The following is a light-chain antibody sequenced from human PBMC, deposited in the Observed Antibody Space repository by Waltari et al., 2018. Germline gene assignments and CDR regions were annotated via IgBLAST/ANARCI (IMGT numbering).Light chain of an antibody. J-gene: IGLJ3*02. Sequence: QSALTQPASVAGSPGQSITISCTGTSRDSGSYNFVSLSQHHPGTAPNPILYEVTKRPSGVSDRFSGSKSGNTASLTISGLQAEDDADYYCYSSAMSAFVVFGGGTKLTVL. CDR3: YSSAMSAFVV. CDR2: EVT. CDR1: SRDSGSYNF. V-gene: IGLV2-23*02.